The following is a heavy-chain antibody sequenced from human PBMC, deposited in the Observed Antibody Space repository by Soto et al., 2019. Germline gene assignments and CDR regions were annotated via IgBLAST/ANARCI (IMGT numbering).Heavy chain of an antibody. Sequence: QVQLVESGGGVVQPGTSLRLSCAASGFTFSSYGIHWVRQAPGKGLEWVAVISYDGSHQYHAESVKGRFTISRDNSKNTLFLQMKSLTVEDTAVYYCAKDIVHYYYGMDVWGQGTTVTVSS. CDR1: GFTFSSYG. CDR2: ISYDGSHQ. J-gene: IGHJ6*02. V-gene: IGHV3-30*18. CDR3: AKDIVHYYYGMDV. D-gene: IGHD3-16*02.